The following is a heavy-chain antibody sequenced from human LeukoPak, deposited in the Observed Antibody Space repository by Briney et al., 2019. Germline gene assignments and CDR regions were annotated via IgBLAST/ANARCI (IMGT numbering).Heavy chain of an antibody. CDR1: GFTVSSNY. CDR3: ARGAVTTRGNWFDP. CDR2: IYSGGST. V-gene: IGHV3-53*01. J-gene: IGHJ5*02. Sequence: GGSLRLSCAASGFTVSSNYMSWVRQAPGKGLEWVSVIYSGGSTYYADSVKGRFTISRDNSKNTLYLQMNSLRAEDTTVYYCARGAVTTRGNWFDPWGQGTLVTVSS. D-gene: IGHD4-17*01.